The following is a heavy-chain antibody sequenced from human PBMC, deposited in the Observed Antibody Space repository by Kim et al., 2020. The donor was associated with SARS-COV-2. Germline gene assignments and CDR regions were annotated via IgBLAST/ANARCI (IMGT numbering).Heavy chain of an antibody. J-gene: IGHJ3*02. CDR3: ARDSPDEGCCAFDI. Sequence: GGSLRLSCAASGFTVSSNYMTWVRQAPGKGLEWVSIIYSGRSTDYADSVQGRFTISRDNSKNTLYLQMNSLRAEDTAMYYCARDSPDEGCCAFDIWGQGT. D-gene: IGHD2-15*01. CDR2: IYSGRST. CDR1: GFTVSSNY. V-gene: IGHV3-53*01.